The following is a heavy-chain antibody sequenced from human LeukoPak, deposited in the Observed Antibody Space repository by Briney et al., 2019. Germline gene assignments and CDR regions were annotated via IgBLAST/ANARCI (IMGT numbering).Heavy chain of an antibody. V-gene: IGHV3-74*01. CDR1: GLTPSIYS. Sequence: GRTLSLSRAVSGLTPSIYSTQWVPQAPGKGLAWGSRIISVGTTTAYADSARGRSTIPRDSAKNMLYLQMNRLRVEHTGIYNGASPGDSYAVLGLYYWGRGTLGTVS. D-gene: IGHD5-12*01. CDR3: ASPGDSYAVLGLYY. CDR2: IISVGTTT. J-gene: IGHJ4*02.